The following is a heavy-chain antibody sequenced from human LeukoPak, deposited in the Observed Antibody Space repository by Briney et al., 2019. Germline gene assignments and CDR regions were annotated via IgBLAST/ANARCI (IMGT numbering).Heavy chain of an antibody. CDR2: VNNDGSST. CDR1: GFTFSNYW. D-gene: IGHD6-13*01. CDR3: VGAAANTTPRP. Sequence: QSGGSLKLSCAASGFTFSNYWMHWVRHGPEKGLVWVSRVNNDGSSTAYADSVRGRFTISRDNAKNTLYLQMNSLRAEDTAVYYCVGAAANTTPRPWGQGALVTVSS. V-gene: IGHV3-74*01. J-gene: IGHJ4*02.